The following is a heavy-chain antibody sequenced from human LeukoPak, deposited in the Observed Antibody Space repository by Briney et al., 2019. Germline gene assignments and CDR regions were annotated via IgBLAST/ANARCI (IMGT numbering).Heavy chain of an antibody. V-gene: IGHV1-69*13. CDR3: ASGVDDGSGSEYYFDY. CDR1: GGTFSSYA. Sequence: SVKVSCTASGGTFSSYAISWVRQAPGQGLEWMGGIIPIFGTANYAQKFQGRVTITADESTSTAYMELSSLRSEDTGVYYCASGVDDGSGSEYYFDYWGQGTLVTVSS. J-gene: IGHJ4*02. CDR2: IIPIFGTA. D-gene: IGHD3-10*01.